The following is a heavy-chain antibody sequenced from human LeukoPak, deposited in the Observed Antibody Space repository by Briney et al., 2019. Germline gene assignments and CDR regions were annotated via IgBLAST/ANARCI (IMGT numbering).Heavy chain of an antibody. Sequence: PGGSLRLSCAASGFTFSSYSMNWVRQAPGKGLEWVSSISSSSSYIYYADSVKGRFTISGDNAKNSLYLQMNSLRAEDTAVYYCARDYDWVGATTPVDYWGQGTLVTVSS. J-gene: IGHJ4*02. CDR1: GFTFSSYS. V-gene: IGHV3-21*01. D-gene: IGHD1-26*01. CDR2: ISSSSSYI. CDR3: ARDYDWVGATTPVDY.